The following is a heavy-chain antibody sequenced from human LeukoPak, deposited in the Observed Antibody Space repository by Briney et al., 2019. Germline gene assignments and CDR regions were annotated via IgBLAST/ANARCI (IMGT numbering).Heavy chain of an antibody. CDR2: IYYSGST. CDR1: GGSISSFY. D-gene: IGHD6-19*01. CDR3: ARAGFSSGLYYFDY. V-gene: IGHV4-59*12. J-gene: IGHJ4*02. Sequence: SETLSLTCTVSGGSISSFYWSWIRQPPGKGLEWIGYIYYSGSTNYNPSLKSRVTISVDTSKNQFSLNLISVTAADTAVYYCARAGFSSGLYYFDYWGQGIKVTVSS.